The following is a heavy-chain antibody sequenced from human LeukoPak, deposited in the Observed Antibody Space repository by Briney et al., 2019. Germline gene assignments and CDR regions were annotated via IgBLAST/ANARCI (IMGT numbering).Heavy chain of an antibody. CDR1: GFTFSSYG. D-gene: IGHD5-18*01. V-gene: IGHV3-30*02. J-gene: IGHJ5*02. CDR3: AKDRRGYSYGYGGFDP. CDR2: IRYDGSNK. Sequence: GGSLRLSCAASGFTFSSYGMHWVRQAPGKGLEWVAFIRYDGSNKYYADSVKGRFTISRDNSKNTLYLQMNSLRAEDTAVYYCAKDRRGYSYGYGGFDPWGQGTLVTVSS.